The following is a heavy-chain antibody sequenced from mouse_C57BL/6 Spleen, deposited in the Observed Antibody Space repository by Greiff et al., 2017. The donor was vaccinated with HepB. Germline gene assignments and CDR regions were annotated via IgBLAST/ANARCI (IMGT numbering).Heavy chain of an antibody. D-gene: IGHD2-4*01. J-gene: IGHJ1*03. Sequence: QVQLQQPGAELVKPGASVKLSCKAPGYTFTSYWMQWVKQRPGQGLEWIGEIDPSDSYTNYNQKFKGKATLTVDTSSSTAYMQLSSLTSEDSAVYYCGYDYDGYFDVWGTGTTVTVSS. CDR3: GYDYDGYFDV. CDR2: IDPSDSYT. V-gene: IGHV1-50*01. CDR1: GYTFTSYW.